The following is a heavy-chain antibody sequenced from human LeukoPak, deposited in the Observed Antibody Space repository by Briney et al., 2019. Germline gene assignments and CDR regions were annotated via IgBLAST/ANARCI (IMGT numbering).Heavy chain of an antibody. D-gene: IGHD5-18*01. CDR1: GFSFSSYA. J-gene: IGHJ4*02. Sequence: GGSLRLSCAASGFSFSSYAMRWVRQTPGKGLGWVSAISGSGSDTFYADSVKGRFTISRDNSKNTLYLQMNSLRAEDTAVYYCAKGGYSYGSNLYYFDYWGQGTLVTVSS. CDR2: ISGSGSDT. CDR3: AKGGYSYGSNLYYFDY. V-gene: IGHV3-23*01.